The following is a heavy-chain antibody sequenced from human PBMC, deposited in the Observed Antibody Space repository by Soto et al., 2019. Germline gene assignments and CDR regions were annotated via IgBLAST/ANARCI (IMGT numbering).Heavy chain of an antibody. D-gene: IGHD1-26*01. CDR3: ASLRVSEWELAIDY. V-gene: IGHV4-61*01. CDR1: GGSVRDGSYY. CDR2: IYHSGST. Sequence: TLSLTCTVSGGSVRDGSYYWAWLRQPPGKGLEWIGHIYHSGSTIYNPSLKSRVTISIDTSKSQFSLNLNSMTAADTAVYYCASLRVSEWELAIDYWGQGTLVTVSS. J-gene: IGHJ4*02.